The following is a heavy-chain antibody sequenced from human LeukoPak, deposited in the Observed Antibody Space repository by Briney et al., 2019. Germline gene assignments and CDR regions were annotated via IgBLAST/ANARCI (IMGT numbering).Heavy chain of an antibody. D-gene: IGHD6-19*01. V-gene: IGHV4-31*03. CDR1: GGSISSGGYY. CDR2: IYYSGST. CDR3: ARGPGAVASVELRDPDAFDI. Sequence: PSETLSLTCTVSGGSISSGGYYWSWVRQHPGTGLEWVGYIYYSGSTYYNPSLKSRVTISVDASKNQFSLKLSSVTAADTAVYYCARGPGAVASVELRDPDAFDIWGQGTMVTVSS. J-gene: IGHJ3*02.